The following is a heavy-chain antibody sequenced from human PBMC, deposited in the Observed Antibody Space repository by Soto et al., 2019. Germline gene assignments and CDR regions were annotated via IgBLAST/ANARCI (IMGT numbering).Heavy chain of an antibody. V-gene: IGHV3-11*01. CDR2: LSGTSRTT. CDR3: AIVPSFSGSWSLGSDWFDT. Sequence: QVQLLESGGGLVKPGGSLRLSCAASGFTFSDYYMSWIRQAPGKGLEWISNLSGTSRTTYHADSVKGRFTISRDNTKKYMSLQMISLRAEDTAMYFCAIVPSFSGSWSLGSDWFDTWGQGTLVTVSS. J-gene: IGHJ5*02. D-gene: IGHD3-10*02. CDR1: GFTFSDYY.